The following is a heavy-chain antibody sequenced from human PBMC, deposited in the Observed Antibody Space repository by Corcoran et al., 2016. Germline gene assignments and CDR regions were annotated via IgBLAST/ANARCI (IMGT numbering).Heavy chain of an antibody. CDR2: INHSGST. J-gene: IGHJ4*02. V-gene: IGHV4-34*01. D-gene: IGHD6-13*01. Sequence: QVQLQQWGAGLLKPSETLSLTCAVYGGSFSGYYWSWIRQPPGKGLEWIGEINHSGSTNYNPSLKSRVTISVDTSKNKFSLKLSSVTAADTAVYYCASTPLGPRQQLVMGYYFDYWGQGTLVTVSS. CDR1: GGSFSGYY. CDR3: ASTPLGPRQQLVMGYYFDY.